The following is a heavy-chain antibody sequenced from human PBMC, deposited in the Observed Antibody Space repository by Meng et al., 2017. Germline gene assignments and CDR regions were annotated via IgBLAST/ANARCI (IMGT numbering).Heavy chain of an antibody. CDR1: GGTFSSYA. Sequence: QVKLVQAGAEVKKPGSSVKVSCKASGGTFSSYAISWVRQAPGQGLEWMGGIIPIFGTANYAQKFQGRVTITTDESTSTAYMELSSLRSEDTAVYYCARGGNSVKPSAFDIWGQGTMVTVSS. CDR3: ARGGNSVKPSAFDI. D-gene: IGHD4-23*01. CDR2: IIPIFGTA. V-gene: IGHV1-69*05. J-gene: IGHJ3*02.